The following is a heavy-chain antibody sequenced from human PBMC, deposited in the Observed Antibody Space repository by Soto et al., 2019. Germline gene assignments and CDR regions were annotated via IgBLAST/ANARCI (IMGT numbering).Heavy chain of an antibody. CDR1: GGTFSSYA. J-gene: IGHJ6*02. CDR2: IIPIFGTA. CDR3: ASRYSSGWYEGMGV. Sequence: GASVKVSCKASGGTFSSYAISWVRQAPGQGLEWMGGIIPIFGTANYAQKFQGRVTITADKSTSTAYMELSSLRSEDTAVYYCASRYSSGWYEGMGVWGQGTTVTVSS. D-gene: IGHD6-19*01. V-gene: IGHV1-69*06.